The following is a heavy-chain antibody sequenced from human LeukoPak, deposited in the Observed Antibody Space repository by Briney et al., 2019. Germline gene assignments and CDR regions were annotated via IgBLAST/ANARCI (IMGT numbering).Heavy chain of an antibody. CDR2: IYTGGST. D-gene: IGHD4-11*01. Sequence: SETLSLTCSVSGGFISSGYYYRSWLRQPAGKGLEWIGRIYTGGSTNYNPSLKSRVTISMDTSKNQFSLKLTSVTAADTAVYYCARTSTLTTAFDIWGQGTLVTVSS. J-gene: IGHJ5*02. CDR1: GGFISSGYYY. V-gene: IGHV4-61*02. CDR3: ARTSTLTTAFDI.